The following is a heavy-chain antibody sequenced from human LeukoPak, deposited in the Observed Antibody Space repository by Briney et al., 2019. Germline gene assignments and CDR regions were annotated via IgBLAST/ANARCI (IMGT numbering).Heavy chain of an antibody. Sequence: SVKVSCKASGCTFSSYAISWVRQAPGQGLEWMGGIIPIFGTANYAQKSQGRVTITTDESTSTAYMELSSLRSEDTAVYYCAREITMVRGARAGFDYWGQGTLVTVSS. D-gene: IGHD3-10*01. CDR2: IIPIFGTA. CDR3: AREITMVRGARAGFDY. V-gene: IGHV1-69*05. CDR1: GCTFSSYA. J-gene: IGHJ4*02.